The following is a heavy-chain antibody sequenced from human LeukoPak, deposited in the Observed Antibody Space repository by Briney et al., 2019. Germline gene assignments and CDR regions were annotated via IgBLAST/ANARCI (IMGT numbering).Heavy chain of an antibody. CDR1: GFTFSSYS. V-gene: IGHV3-21*01. CDR2: INSSSSCI. CDR3: ARDSALGIAVAGAADGPEYSRDYYGLVV. J-gene: IGHJ6*02. Sequence: GGSLRLSCAASGFTFSSYSMNWVRQAPGKELEWFSSINSSSSCIYYADLVKDRLNISRDYAKKSLYLQMNSLRAEDTAVYYCARDSALGIAVAGAADGPEYSRDYYGLVVLGQGTKVTVSS. D-gene: IGHD6-13*01.